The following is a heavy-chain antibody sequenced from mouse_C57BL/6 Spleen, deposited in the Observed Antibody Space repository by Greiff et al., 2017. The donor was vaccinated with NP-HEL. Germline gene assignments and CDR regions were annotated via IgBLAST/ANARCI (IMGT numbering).Heavy chain of an antibody. CDR2: IYPGDGDT. J-gene: IGHJ4*01. CDR1: GYAFSSYW. D-gene: IGHD2-13*01. V-gene: IGHV1-80*01. CDR3: ATIWRHAMDY. Sequence: VKLVESGAELVKPGASVKISCKASGYAFSSYWMNWVKQRPGKGLEWIGQIYPGDGDTNYNGKFKGKATLTADKSSSTAYMQLSSLTSEDSAVYFCATIWRHAMDYWGQGTSVTVSS.